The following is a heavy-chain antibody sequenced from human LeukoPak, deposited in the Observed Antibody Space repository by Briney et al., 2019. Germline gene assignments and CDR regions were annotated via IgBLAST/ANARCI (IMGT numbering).Heavy chain of an antibody. CDR3: AKDQEEWELPRGLFDY. CDR2: IWYDGSNK. CDR1: GSTFSSYG. V-gene: IGHV3-33*06. D-gene: IGHD1-26*01. Sequence: GGSLRLSCAASGSTFSSYGMHWVRQAPGKGLEWVAVIWYDGSNKYYADSVKGRFTISRDNSKNTLYLQMNSLRAEDTAVYYCAKDQEEWELPRGLFDYWGQGTLVTVSS. J-gene: IGHJ4*02.